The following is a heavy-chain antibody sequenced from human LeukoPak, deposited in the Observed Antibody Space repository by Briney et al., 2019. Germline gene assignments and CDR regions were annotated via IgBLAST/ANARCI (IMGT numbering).Heavy chain of an antibody. CDR1: GFTFSSYS. Sequence: GGSLRLSCAASGFTFSSYSMNWVRQAPGKGLEWVSSISSSSSYIYYADSVKGRFTISRDNAKNSLYLQMNSLRAEDTAVYYCARDGGGDNWNYAFDHWGQGTLVTVSS. D-gene: IGHD1-7*01. J-gene: IGHJ4*02. V-gene: IGHV3-21*01. CDR2: ISSSSSYI. CDR3: ARDGGGDNWNYAFDH.